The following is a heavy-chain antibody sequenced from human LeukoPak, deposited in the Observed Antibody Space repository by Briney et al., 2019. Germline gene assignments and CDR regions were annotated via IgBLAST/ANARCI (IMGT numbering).Heavy chain of an antibody. J-gene: IGHJ4*02. CDR3: ARFPPSGTPDY. V-gene: IGHV5-51*01. Sequence: GESLQISCQGSGYSFTSYWIGWVRQMPGKGLEWMGIIYPGDSDSRYSPSFQGQVTISADKSISTAYLQWNSLEASDTAIYYCARFPPSGTPDYWGQGTLVTVSS. CDR2: IYPGDSDS. D-gene: IGHD6-13*01. CDR1: GYSFTSYW.